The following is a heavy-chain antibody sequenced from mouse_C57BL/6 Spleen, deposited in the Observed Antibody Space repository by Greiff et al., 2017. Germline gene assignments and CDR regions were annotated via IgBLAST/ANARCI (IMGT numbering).Heavy chain of an antibody. CDR3: ARTLIGAMDY. D-gene: IGHD2-14*01. V-gene: IGHV5-17*01. Sequence: EVQLVESGGGLVKPGGSLKLSCAASGFTFSDYGMHWVRQAPEQGLEWVAYISSGSSTIYYADTVKGRFTISRDNAKNTLFLQMTSLRSEDTAMYYCARTLIGAMDYWGQGTSVTVSS. CDR1: GFTFSDYG. CDR2: ISSGSSTI. J-gene: IGHJ4*01.